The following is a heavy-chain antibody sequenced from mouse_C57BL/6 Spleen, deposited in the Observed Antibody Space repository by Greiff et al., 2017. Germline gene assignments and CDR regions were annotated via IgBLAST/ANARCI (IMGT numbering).Heavy chain of an antibody. J-gene: IGHJ2*01. D-gene: IGHD1-1*01. CDR3: ARESHSSYFDY. CDR1: GYSITSGYY. CDR2: ISYDGSN. Sequence: VQLKESGPGLVKPSQSLSLTCSVTGYSITSGYYWNRIRQFPGNKLEWMGYISYDGSNNYNPSLKNRISITRDTSKNQFFLKLNSVTTEDTATYYCARESHSSYFDYWGQGTTLTVSS. V-gene: IGHV3-6*01.